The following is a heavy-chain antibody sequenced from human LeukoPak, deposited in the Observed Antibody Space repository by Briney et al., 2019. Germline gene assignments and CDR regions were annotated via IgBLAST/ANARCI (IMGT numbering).Heavy chain of an antibody. CDR2: INSDGSST. CDR1: GFTCSSYW. V-gene: IGHV3-74*01. Sequence: PGGSLRLSCAASGFTCSSYWMHWVRQAPGKGLVWVSRINSDGSSTSYADSVKGRFTISRDNAKNTLYLQMNSLRAEDTAVYYCARANIVVGPAGVDPWGQGTLVTVSS. CDR3: ARANIVVGPAGVDP. J-gene: IGHJ5*02. D-gene: IGHD3-22*01.